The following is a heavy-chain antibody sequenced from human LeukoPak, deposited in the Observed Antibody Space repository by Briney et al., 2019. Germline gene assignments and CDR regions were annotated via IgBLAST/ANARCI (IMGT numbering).Heavy chain of an antibody. D-gene: IGHD6-13*01. J-gene: IGHJ5*02. Sequence: GGSLRLXCAASGFTFDDYGMSWVRQAPGKGLEWVSGINWNGGSTGYADSVKGRFTISRDNAKNSLYLQRNSLRAEDTALYYCAREWSSSWYGNWFDPWGQGTLVTVSS. CDR1: GFTFDDYG. CDR2: INWNGGST. CDR3: AREWSSSWYGNWFDP. V-gene: IGHV3-20*04.